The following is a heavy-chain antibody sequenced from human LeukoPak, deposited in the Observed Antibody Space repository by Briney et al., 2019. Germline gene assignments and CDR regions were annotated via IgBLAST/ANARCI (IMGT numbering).Heavy chain of an antibody. Sequence: ASVKVSXKASGGTFSSYTISWVRQAPGQGIEWMGRIIPILGIANYAQKFQGRVTITADKSTSTASMELSSLRSEDTAVYYCASTHRGNYDSSGYDTRGDYWGQGTLVTVSS. D-gene: IGHD3-22*01. CDR3: ASTHRGNYDSSGYDTRGDY. CDR1: GGTFSSYT. CDR2: IIPILGIA. V-gene: IGHV1-69*02. J-gene: IGHJ4*02.